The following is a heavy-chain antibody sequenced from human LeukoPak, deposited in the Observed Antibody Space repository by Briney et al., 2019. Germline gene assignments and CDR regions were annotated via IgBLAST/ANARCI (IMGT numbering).Heavy chain of an antibody. CDR3: ARVPPGIAVPGFDY. V-gene: IGHV1-46*01. J-gene: IGHJ4*02. Sequence: GASVKVSCKASGYTFTSYYIHWVRQAPGQGLEWMGIINPRGGSTSYAQRFQGRVTMTRDTSTSAVYLELRSLRSEDTAVYYCARVPPGIAVPGFDYWGQGTLVTVSS. D-gene: IGHD6-19*01. CDR2: INPRGGST. CDR1: GYTFTSYY.